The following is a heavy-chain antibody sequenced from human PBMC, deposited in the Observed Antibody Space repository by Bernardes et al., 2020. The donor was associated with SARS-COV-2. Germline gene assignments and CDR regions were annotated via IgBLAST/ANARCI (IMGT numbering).Heavy chain of an antibody. V-gene: IGHV1-69*10. Sequence: SVKVSCKASGDTFRTFTIIWVRQAPGQGLEWMGRIIPIVGVPTYAQKFQGRVTITADKSTDTAYMELNSLRSEDTAVYYCASDKYDSRAMGWGQGTLVTVSS. CDR3: ASDKYDSRAMG. D-gene: IGHD3-22*01. CDR2: IIPIVGVP. CDR1: GDTFRTFT. J-gene: IGHJ4*02.